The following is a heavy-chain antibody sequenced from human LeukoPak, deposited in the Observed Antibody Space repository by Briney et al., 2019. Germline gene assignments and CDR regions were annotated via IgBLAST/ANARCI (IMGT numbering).Heavy chain of an antibody. CDR1: GGPISSGGYY. J-gene: IGHJ4*02. CDR3: ARGDSYSSGWYYFDY. Sequence: PSQTLSLTCTVSGGPISSGGYYWSWIRQHPGKGLEWIGYIYYSGSTYYNPSLKSRVTISVDTSKNQFSLKLSSVTAADTAVYYCARGDSYSSGWYYFDYWGQGTLVTVSS. CDR2: IYYSGST. D-gene: IGHD6-19*01. V-gene: IGHV4-31*03.